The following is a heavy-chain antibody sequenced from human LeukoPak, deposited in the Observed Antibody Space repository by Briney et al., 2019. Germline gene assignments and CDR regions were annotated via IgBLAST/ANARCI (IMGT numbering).Heavy chain of an antibody. Sequence: GGSLRLSCAASGFTFSSYWMSWVRQAPGKGLEWVAVISYDGSNKYYADSVKGRFTISRDNSKNTLYLQMNSLRAEDTVVYYCARSAAGTNYYYYYMDVWGKGTTVTVSS. CDR2: ISYDGSNK. V-gene: IGHV3-30-3*01. CDR3: ARSAAGTNYYYYYMDV. CDR1: GFTFSSYW. D-gene: IGHD6-13*01. J-gene: IGHJ6*03.